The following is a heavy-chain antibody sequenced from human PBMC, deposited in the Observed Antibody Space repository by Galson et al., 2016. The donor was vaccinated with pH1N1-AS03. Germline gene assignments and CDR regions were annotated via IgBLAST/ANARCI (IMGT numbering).Heavy chain of an antibody. J-gene: IGHJ4*02. CDR3: ARSGSGSFYEGDF. CDR2: IGTYT. Sequence: SVKVSCKASGYTFTNYGISWVRQAPGQGLEYMGWIGTYTIYAQKLQGRATMTTDTSTSTAYMELRSLRSGDTAVYYCARSGSGSFYEGDFWGQGTLVSVSS. CDR1: GYTFTNYG. D-gene: IGHD3-10*01. V-gene: IGHV1-18*01.